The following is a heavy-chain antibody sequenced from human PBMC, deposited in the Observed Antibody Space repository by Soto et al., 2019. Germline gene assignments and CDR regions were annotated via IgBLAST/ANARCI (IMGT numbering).Heavy chain of an antibody. J-gene: IGHJ6*04. V-gene: IGHV3-53*01. CDR1: GFTVSSNY. D-gene: IGHD3-16*02. CDR2: IYSGGST. CDR3: ARVVIASGGVIAVTYALDG. Sequence: GGSLRLSCAASGFTVSSNYMSWVRQAPGKGLEWVSVIYSGGSTYYADSVKGRFTVSRDNVKNSLFLQMNSLRDEDTAVYYCARVVIASGGVIAVTYALDGWGKGTTVTVSS.